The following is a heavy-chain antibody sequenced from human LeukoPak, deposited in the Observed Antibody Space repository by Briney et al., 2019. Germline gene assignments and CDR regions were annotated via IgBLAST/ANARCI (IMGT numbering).Heavy chain of an antibody. J-gene: IGHJ5*02. D-gene: IGHD3-10*01. Sequence: SETLSLTCTVYGGSITSYYWSWIRQPAGKGLEWIGRIYTSGSTNYNPSLKSRVTMSVDTSKNQFSLKLSSVTAADTAVYYCARDGRVRGASYNWFDPWGQGTLVTVSS. CDR2: IYTSGST. CDR1: GGSITSYY. CDR3: ARDGRVRGASYNWFDP. V-gene: IGHV4-4*07.